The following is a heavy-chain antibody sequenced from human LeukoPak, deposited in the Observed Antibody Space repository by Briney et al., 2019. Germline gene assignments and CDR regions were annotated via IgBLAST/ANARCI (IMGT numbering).Heavy chain of an antibody. CDR3: ARDRVGKWRGGYFDY. CDR2: ISSSGSTM. Sequence: GGSLRLSCAASGFTFSSYEMNWVRQAPGKGLEWVSYISSSGSTMYYADSGKGRFTISRDKAKNSLYWQMNSLRAEDPAVYYCARDRVGKWRGGYFDYWGQGPLATVSS. V-gene: IGHV3-48*03. J-gene: IGHJ4*02. CDR1: GFTFSSYE. D-gene: IGHD2-8*01.